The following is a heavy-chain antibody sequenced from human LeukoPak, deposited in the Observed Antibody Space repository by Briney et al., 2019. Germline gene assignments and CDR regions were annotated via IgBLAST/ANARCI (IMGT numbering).Heavy chain of an antibody. CDR2: IYYSGST. CDR3: ARDGDCSGGSCSPGYWYFDL. D-gene: IGHD2-15*01. J-gene: IGHJ2*01. CDR1: GGSISSYY. V-gene: IGHV4-59*01. Sequence: PSGTLSLTCTVSGGSISSYYWSWIRQPPGKGLEWIGYIYYSGSTNYNPSLKSRVTISVDTSKNQFSLKLSSVTAADTAVYYCARDGDCSGGSCSPGYWYFDLWGRGTLVTVSS.